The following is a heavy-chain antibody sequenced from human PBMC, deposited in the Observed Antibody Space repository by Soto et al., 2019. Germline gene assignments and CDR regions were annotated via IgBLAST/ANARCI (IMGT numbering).Heavy chain of an antibody. D-gene: IGHD6-6*01. CDR2: ISYDGSNK. CDR3: AFEYSSSSCDY. J-gene: IGHJ4*02. V-gene: IGHV3-30*03. Sequence: GGSLRLSCAASGFTFSSYGMHWVRQAPGKGLEWVAVISYDGSNKYYADSVKGRFTISRDNSKNTLYLQMNSLRAEDTAVYYCAFEYSSSSCDYWGQGTLVTVSS. CDR1: GFTFSSYG.